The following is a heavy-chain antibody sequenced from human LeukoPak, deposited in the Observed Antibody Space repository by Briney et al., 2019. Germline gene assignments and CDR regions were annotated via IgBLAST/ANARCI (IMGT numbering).Heavy chain of an antibody. D-gene: IGHD5-18*01. J-gene: IGHJ4*02. CDR1: GYTFTSYG. V-gene: IGHV1-18*04. Sequence: ASVKVSCKASGYTFTSYGISWVRQAPGQGLEWMGWISAYNGNTNYAQKLQGRVTMTTDTSTRTAYMELRSLRSDDTAVYSCARGLRGYRYGMVDYWGQGTLVTVSS. CDR2: ISAYNGNT. CDR3: ARGLRGYRYGMVDY.